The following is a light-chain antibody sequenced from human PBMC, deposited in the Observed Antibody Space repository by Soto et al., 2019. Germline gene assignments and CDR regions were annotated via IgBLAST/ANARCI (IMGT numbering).Light chain of an antibody. Sequence: DIQMTQSPTSLSASVGDRVTITCRASQNIRNFVAWYQQKPGNAPQLQIYAASTLQSGVPSRFSGSGSGTDFTLTINILQPEDVATYSCQKYSSALVFGPGTKVEIK. CDR3: QKYSSALV. V-gene: IGKV1-27*01. CDR1: QNIRNF. J-gene: IGKJ3*01. CDR2: AAS.